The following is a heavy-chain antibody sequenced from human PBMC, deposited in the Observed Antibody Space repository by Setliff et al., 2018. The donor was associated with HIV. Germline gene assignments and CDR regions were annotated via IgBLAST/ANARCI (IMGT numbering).Heavy chain of an antibody. Sequence: PSETLSLTCTVSRDSIRNGAYYWGWIRQPPGKGLEWIGSIYYSGSTYYNPSFKGRVTLSVDTSENQFSLRLSSVTAADTAVYFCSRGGTVSADFDSWGQGTLVTVSS. CDR2: IYYSGST. CDR3: SRGGTVSADFDS. J-gene: IGHJ4*02. V-gene: IGHV4-39*07. CDR1: RDSIRNGAYY. D-gene: IGHD6-19*01.